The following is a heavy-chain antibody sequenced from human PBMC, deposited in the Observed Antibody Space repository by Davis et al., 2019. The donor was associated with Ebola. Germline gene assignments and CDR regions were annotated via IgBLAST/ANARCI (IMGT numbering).Heavy chain of an antibody. V-gene: IGHV3-23*01. CDR1: GFTFSSYA. CDR3: AKDYLFWSGYPTSSD. D-gene: IGHD3-3*01. CDR2: ISGSGGST. J-gene: IGHJ4*02. Sequence: GESLKISCAASGFTFSSYAMSWVRQAPGKGLEWVSAISGSGGSTYYADSVKGRFTISRDNSKNTLYLQMNSLRAEDTAVYYCAKDYLFWSGYPTSSDWGQGTLVTVSS.